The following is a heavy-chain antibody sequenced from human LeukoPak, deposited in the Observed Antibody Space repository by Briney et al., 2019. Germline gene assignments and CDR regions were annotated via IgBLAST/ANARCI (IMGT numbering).Heavy chain of an antibody. CDR1: GFTFSSDA. CDR2: ISGSGGST. J-gene: IGHJ4*02. V-gene: IGHV3-23*01. CDR3: VGFIVATINFDY. D-gene: IGHD5-12*01. Sequence: GGSLRLSCAASGFTFSSDAMSWVRQAPGKGLEWVSAISGSGGSTYYADSVKGRFTISRDNSKNTLYLQMNSLRAEDTAVYYCVGFIVATINFDYWGQGTLVTVSS.